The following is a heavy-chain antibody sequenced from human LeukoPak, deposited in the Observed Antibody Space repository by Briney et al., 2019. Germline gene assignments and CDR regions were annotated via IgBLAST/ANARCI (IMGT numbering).Heavy chain of an antibody. CDR2: ISAYNGNT. CDR3: ARDRITYGISGSYRDY. CDR1: GYTFTSYG. Sequence: ASVRVSCKASGYTFTSYGISWVRQAPGQGLEWMGWISAYNGNTNYAQKLQGRVTMTTDTSTSTAYMELRSLRSDDTAVYYCARDRITYGISGSYRDYWGQGTLDTVSS. D-gene: IGHD1-26*01. J-gene: IGHJ4*02. V-gene: IGHV1-18*01.